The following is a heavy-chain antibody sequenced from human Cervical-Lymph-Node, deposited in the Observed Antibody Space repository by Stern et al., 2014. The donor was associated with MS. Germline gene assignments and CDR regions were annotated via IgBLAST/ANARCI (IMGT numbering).Heavy chain of an antibody. CDR3: ARAAYSTSSYNY. Sequence: VQLVESGAEVKKPGSSVKVSCKASGGTFNTNVISWVRQAPGQGLEWMGGIIPIFGTALYAQKFQGRVTITANEPTPAAYMEPSSRRSEDTAVYYCARAAYSTSSYNYWGQGTLVIVSS. CDR2: IIPIFGTA. J-gene: IGHJ4*02. V-gene: IGHV1-69*01. D-gene: IGHD6-6*01. CDR1: GGTFNTNV.